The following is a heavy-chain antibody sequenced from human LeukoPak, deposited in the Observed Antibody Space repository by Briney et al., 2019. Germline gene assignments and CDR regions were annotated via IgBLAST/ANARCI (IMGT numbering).Heavy chain of an antibody. D-gene: IGHD2-2*01. V-gene: IGHV4-4*07. CDR2: IYTSGST. CDR1: GGSISNYY. CDR3: ARSRCSSISCASRGAFDI. J-gene: IGHJ3*02. Sequence: PSETLSLTCNVSGGSISNYYWSWIRQPAGKGLELIGRIYTSGSTNYNPSLKSRVTMPVDTSKNQFSLKLSSVTAADTAVYYCARSRCSSISCASRGAFDIWGQGTMVTVSS.